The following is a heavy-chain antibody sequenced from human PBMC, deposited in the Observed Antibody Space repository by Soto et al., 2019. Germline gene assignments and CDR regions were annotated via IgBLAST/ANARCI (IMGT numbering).Heavy chain of an antibody. V-gene: IGHV3-23*01. D-gene: IGHD6-19*01. J-gene: IGHJ4*02. CDR3: AKRLVAGTTGGEDY. Sequence: EVQLLESGGGLVQPGGSLRLSCAASGFTFSNYAMSWARQAPGKGLEWVSAISGSGRSTYYADSVNGRFTISRDNSKNTLYLQMNSLRAEDTAVYYCAKRLVAGTTGGEDYWGQGTLVTVSS. CDR2: ISGSGRST. CDR1: GFTFSNYA.